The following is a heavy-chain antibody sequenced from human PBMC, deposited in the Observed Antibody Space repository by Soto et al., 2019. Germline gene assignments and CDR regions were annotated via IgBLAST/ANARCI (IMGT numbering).Heavy chain of an antibody. CDR3: ARVGHLRFLEWLPHGNNYGMDV. CDR2: IYHSGST. D-gene: IGHD3-3*01. V-gene: IGHV4-4*02. CDR1: GGSISSSNW. J-gene: IGHJ6*02. Sequence: PSETLSLTCAVSGGSISSSNWWSWVRQPPGKGLEWIGEIYHSGSTNYNPSLKSQVTISVDKSKNQFSLKLSSVTAADTAVYYCARVGHLRFLEWLPHGNNYGMDVWGQGTTVTVSS.